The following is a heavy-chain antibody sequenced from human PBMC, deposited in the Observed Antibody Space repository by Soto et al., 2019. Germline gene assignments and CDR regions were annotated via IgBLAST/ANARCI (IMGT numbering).Heavy chain of an antibody. V-gene: IGHV4-39*01. CDR3: ARQAYYYGSGSYFRPFYYYYGMDV. CDR1: GGSIRSSSYY. D-gene: IGHD3-10*01. CDR2: IYYSGST. Sequence: SETLSLTCTVSGGSIRSSSYYWGWIRQPPGKGLEWIGSIYYSGSTYYNPSLKSRVTISVDTSKNQFSLKLSSVTAADTAVYYCARQAYYYGSGSYFRPFYYYYGMDVWGQGTTVTVSS. J-gene: IGHJ6*02.